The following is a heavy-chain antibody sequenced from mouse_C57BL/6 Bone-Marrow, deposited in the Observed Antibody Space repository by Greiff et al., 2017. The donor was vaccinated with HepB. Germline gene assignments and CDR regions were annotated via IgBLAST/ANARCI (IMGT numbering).Heavy chain of an antibody. CDR3: ARQSNYVHEYYAMDY. Sequence: QVQLQQSGAELVRPGTSVKVSCKASGYAFTNYLIEWVKQRPGQGLEWIGVINPGSGGTNYNEKFKGKATLTADKSSSTAYMQLSSRTSEDSAVYFCARQSNYVHEYYAMDYWGQGTSVTVSS. CDR2: INPGSGGT. D-gene: IGHD2-5*01. V-gene: IGHV1-54*01. J-gene: IGHJ4*01. CDR1: GYAFTNYL.